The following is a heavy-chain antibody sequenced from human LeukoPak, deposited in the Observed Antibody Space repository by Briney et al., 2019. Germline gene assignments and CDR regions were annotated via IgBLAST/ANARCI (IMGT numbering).Heavy chain of an antibody. CDR1: GGTFSSYA. Sequence: ASVKVSCKASGGTFSSYAISWVRQAPGQGLEWMGRIIPILGIANYAQKFQGRVTITADKSTSTAYMELSSLRSEDTAVYYCAREPITIFGVVWDWGQGTLVTVSS. V-gene: IGHV1-69*04. D-gene: IGHD3-3*01. CDR2: IIPILGIA. J-gene: IGHJ4*02. CDR3: AREPITIFGVVWD.